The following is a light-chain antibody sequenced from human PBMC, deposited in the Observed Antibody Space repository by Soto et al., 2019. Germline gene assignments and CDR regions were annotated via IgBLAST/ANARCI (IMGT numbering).Light chain of an antibody. J-gene: IGKJ3*01. Sequence: DIQMTQSPSSLSASVGDRVTMTCRASQSISSYLNWYQQKPGKAPKFLIYAASSLQSGVPSRFSGSGSGTDFTLTISSLQPEDFATYYCQQSYRTPLTFGPGTKGIS. CDR1: QSISSY. CDR2: AAS. CDR3: QQSYRTPLT. V-gene: IGKV1-39*01.